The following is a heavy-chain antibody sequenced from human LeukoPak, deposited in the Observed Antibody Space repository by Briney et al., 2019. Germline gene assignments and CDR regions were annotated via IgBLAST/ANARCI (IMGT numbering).Heavy chain of an antibody. D-gene: IGHD1-26*01. CDR3: ARGQLGDAFDI. J-gene: IGHJ3*02. CDR1: GGSISSGDYY. Sequence: SQTLSLTCTVSGGSISSGDYYWSWIRQPPGKGLEWIGYTYYSGSTYYNPSLKSRVTISVNTSKKQFSLKLSSVTAADTAVYWCARGQLGDAFDIWGQGTMVTVSS. CDR2: TYYSGST. V-gene: IGHV4-30-4*01.